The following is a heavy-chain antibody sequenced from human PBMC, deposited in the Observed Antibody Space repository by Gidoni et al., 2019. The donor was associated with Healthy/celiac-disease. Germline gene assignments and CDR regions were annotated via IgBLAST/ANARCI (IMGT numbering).Heavy chain of an antibody. CDR1: GFTFDDYA. D-gene: IGHD6-13*01. CDR3: AKASAAAGTNWYFDL. V-gene: IGHV3-9*01. J-gene: IGHJ2*01. Sequence: EVQLVESGGGLVQPGRSLRLSCAASGFTFDDYAMHWVRQAPGKGLEWVSGISWNSGSIGYADSVKGRFTISRDNAKNSLYLQMNSLRAEDTALYYCAKASAAAGTNWYFDLWGRGTLVTVSS. CDR2: ISWNSGSI.